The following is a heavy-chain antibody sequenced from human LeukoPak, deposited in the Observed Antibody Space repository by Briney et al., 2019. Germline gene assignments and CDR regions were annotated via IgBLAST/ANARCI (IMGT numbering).Heavy chain of an antibody. CDR3: AKDYSSGYYYFDH. CDR2: ISASGGST. Sequence: GGSLRLSCAASEFTFSSYAMSWVRQAPGKGLEWVSVISASGGSTYFADSFQGRFTISRDYAKNTLYLQMNSLRAEDTAVYYCAKDYSSGYYYFDHWGQGTLVTVSS. D-gene: IGHD6-19*01. CDR1: EFTFSSYA. V-gene: IGHV3-23*01. J-gene: IGHJ4*02.